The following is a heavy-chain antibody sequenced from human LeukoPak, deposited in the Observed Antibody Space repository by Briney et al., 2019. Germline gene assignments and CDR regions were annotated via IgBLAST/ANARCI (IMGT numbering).Heavy chain of an antibody. CDR3: ARDNTSGYYADY. D-gene: IGHD3-22*01. Sequence: ASVKVSCKASGYTFTDNFMQWVRQAPGRGLEWMGWINPHTGGTKYVERFQGRVTMTRDTSISTAYMEVRRLRSDDTAVYYCARDNTSGYYADYRGQGTLVTVSS. J-gene: IGHJ4*02. CDR2: INPHTGGT. CDR1: GYTFTDNF. V-gene: IGHV1-2*02.